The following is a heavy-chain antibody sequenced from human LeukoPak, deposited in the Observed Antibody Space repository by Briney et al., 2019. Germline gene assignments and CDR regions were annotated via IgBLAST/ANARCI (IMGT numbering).Heavy chain of an antibody. D-gene: IGHD2-21*02. CDR1: GGSFSGYY. V-gene: IGHV4-34*01. CDR2: INHSGST. CDR3: ARHIYVVVTAKNWFDP. J-gene: IGHJ5*02. Sequence: SETLSLTCAVYGGSFSGYYWSWIRQPPGKGLEWIGEINHSGSTNYNPSLKSRVTISVDTSKNQFSLKLSSVTAADTAVYYCARHIYVVVTAKNWFDPWGQGTLVTVSS.